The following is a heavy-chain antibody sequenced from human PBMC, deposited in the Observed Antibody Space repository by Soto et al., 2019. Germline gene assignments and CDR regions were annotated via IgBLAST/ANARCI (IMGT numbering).Heavy chain of an antibody. CDR2: IYYSGST. D-gene: IGHD6-19*01. J-gene: IGHJ5*02. Sequence: PSETLSLTCSVSGGSISSSSYFWGWIRQPPGKGLECIGSIYYSGSTYYNPSLKSRVTVSVDTSKNQFSLKLSSVTAADTAVYYCARHSSEFWFDPWGQGTLLTVSS. CDR3: ARHSSEFWFDP. V-gene: IGHV4-39*01. CDR1: GGSISSSSYF.